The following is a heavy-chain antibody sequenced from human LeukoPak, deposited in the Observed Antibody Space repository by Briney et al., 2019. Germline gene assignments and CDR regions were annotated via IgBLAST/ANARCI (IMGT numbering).Heavy chain of an antibody. Sequence: GGSLRLSCAASGFTFTSSAMRWVRQAPGKGLGWLATISGNGGTTYYADSVKGRFTISRDNSKNTVRLQMPSLRVEDSFLYYCAKGAVPPDFWGQGTLVTVCS. V-gene: IGHV3-23*01. CDR2: ISGNGGTT. J-gene: IGHJ4*02. CDR1: GFTFTSSA. D-gene: IGHD6-19*01. CDR3: AKGAVPPDF.